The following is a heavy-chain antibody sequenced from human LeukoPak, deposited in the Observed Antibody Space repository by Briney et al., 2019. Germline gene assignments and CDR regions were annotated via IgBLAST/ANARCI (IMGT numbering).Heavy chain of an antibody. CDR1: GGSISSYS. CDR2: IYYSGGT. Sequence: PSETLSLTCTASGGSISSYSGSWIRQPPGKGLEGMGYIYYSGGTNYNPSLKSRVTISVDTSKNQFSLKLSSVTAADTAVYYCARADGYSSGWYGGLVSHYYFDYWGQGTLVTVSS. D-gene: IGHD6-19*01. CDR3: ARADGYSSGWYGGLVSHYYFDY. J-gene: IGHJ4*02. V-gene: IGHV4-59*13.